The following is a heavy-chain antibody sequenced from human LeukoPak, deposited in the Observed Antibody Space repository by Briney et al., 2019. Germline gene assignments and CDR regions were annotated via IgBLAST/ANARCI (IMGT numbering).Heavy chain of an antibody. J-gene: IGHJ4*02. Sequence: ASVKVSCKASGYTFTSYGISWVRQAPGQGLEWMGWISAYNGNTNYAQKLPGRVTMTTDTSTTTAYMELRNLRSDDTAVYYCAKDTTVDTSVVVEVACEHWGQGTLVSVSS. V-gene: IGHV1-18*01. CDR1: GYTFTSYG. CDR3: AKDTTVDTSVVVEVACEH. D-gene: IGHD2-2*01. CDR2: ISAYNGNT.